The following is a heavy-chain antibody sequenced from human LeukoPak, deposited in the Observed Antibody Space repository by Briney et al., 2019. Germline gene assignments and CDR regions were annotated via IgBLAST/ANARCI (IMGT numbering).Heavy chain of an antibody. CDR1: GGTFSSHE. CDR3: ARGWLADSTVVTPYNY. V-gene: IGHV1-69*13. J-gene: IGHJ4*02. CDR2: ITPMFGIA. Sequence: GASVKVSCKASGGTFSSHEISWVRQAPGQGLEWMGGITPMFGIAKYAQKFQGRVTISAVESMSTAHMELSSLRSEDTAKYYCARGWLADSTVVTPYNYWGQGTVVTVSS. D-gene: IGHD4-23*01.